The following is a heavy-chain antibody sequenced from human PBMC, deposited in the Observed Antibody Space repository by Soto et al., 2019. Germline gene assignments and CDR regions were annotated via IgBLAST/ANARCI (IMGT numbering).Heavy chain of an antibody. CDR2: ISGSGGST. CDR3: ARHNPPRISLDVNRVNWLDP. CDR1: GFTFSSYA. J-gene: IGHJ5*02. Sequence: GWSLRLSCAASGFTFSSYAMSWVRQAPGKGLEWGSAISGSGGSTYYADSVKGRFTISRDNSKNTLYLQMNSLRAEDTAVYYCARHNPPRISLDVNRVNWLDPWGQGTLVTVSS. V-gene: IGHV3-23*01. D-gene: IGHD1-20*01.